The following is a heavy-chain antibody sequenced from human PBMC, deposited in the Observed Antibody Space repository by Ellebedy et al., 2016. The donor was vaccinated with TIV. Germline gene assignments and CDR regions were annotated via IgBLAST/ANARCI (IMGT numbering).Heavy chain of an antibody. CDR2: IPSVGSI. J-gene: IGHJ4*02. CDR1: GFTFSSYS. D-gene: IGHD6-13*01. CDR3: ARDGLGAAAIYY. V-gene: IGHV3-48*02. Sequence: GGSLRLSCAASGFTFSSYSMNWVRQAPGKGLEWVSHIPSVGSIYYADSVKGRFTISRDNANNSVFLQMTSLREEDTGVYYCARDGLGAAAIYYWGQGTLVTVSS.